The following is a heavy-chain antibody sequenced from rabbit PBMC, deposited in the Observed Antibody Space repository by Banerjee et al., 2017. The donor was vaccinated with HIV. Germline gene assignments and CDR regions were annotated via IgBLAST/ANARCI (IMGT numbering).Heavy chain of an antibody. CDR3: GRDRDGDAGYGSLAL. CDR2: IYSSNGDK. D-gene: IGHD6-1*01. Sequence: QEQLEESGGGLVKPEGSLTLSCKASGFDFSGYYMSWVRQAPGKGLELIACIYSSNGDKWYASWVNGRFTISRSTSLNTVDLKMTSLTVADTATYFCGRDRDGDAGYGSLALWGPGTLVTVS. CDR1: GFDFSGYY. J-gene: IGHJ6*01. V-gene: IGHV1S43*01.